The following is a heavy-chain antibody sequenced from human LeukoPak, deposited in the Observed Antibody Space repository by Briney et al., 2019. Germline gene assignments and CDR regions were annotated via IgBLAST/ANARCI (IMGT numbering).Heavy chain of an antibody. CDR2: ITTDGLYT. CDR1: GLTFSRHP. Sequence: GGSLRLSCAASGLTFSRHPMNWVRQAPGKGLEYVSSITTDGLYTYYADSVKGRFTISRDNAKNSLYLQMSSLRAEDTAVYYCATEDVVAPSEAGSYFDYWGQGMLVTVSS. V-gene: IGHV3-21*01. J-gene: IGHJ4*02. D-gene: IGHD5-12*01. CDR3: ATEDVVAPSEAGSYFDY.